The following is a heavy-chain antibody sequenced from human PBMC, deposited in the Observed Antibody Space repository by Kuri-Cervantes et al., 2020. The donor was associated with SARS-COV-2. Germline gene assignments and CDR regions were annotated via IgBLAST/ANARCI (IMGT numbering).Heavy chain of an antibody. D-gene: IGHD1-26*01. CDR2: ISYDGSNK. V-gene: IGHV3-30-3*01. Sequence: GESLKISCAASGLTFSSYAMHWVRQAPGKGLEWVAVISYDGSNKYYADSVKGRFTISRDNSKNTLYLQMNSLRAEDTAVYYCARSYSGSYLTPFDYWGQGTLVTVSS. CDR1: GLTFSSYA. CDR3: ARSYSGSYLTPFDY. J-gene: IGHJ4*02.